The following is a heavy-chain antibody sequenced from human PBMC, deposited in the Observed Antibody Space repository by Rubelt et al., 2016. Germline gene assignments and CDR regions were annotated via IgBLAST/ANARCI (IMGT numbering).Heavy chain of an antibody. CDR2: IYSGGTT. CDR1: TFTFSNIG. Sequence: EVRLVESGGGLVQPGGSLRLSCAASTFTFSNIGIHWVRRAPGKGLEWVALIYSGGTTKYADSVKGRFTISRDSSKNTLYRQMNSLRAAETAVYYCAKGHGGYDILTGLDYWGQGTLSPSPQ. CDR3: AKGHGGYDILTGLDY. D-gene: IGHD3-9*01. V-gene: IGHV3-66*01. J-gene: IGHJ4*02.